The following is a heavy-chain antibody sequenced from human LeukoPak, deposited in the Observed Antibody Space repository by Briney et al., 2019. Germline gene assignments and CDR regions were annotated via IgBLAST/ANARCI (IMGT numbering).Heavy chain of an antibody. Sequence: PSETLSLTCPVSGGSISSGGSYWSWIRQPAGKGLEWIGRIYTSESTNYNPSLKSRVTISVDTSKNQFSLKLSSVTAADTAVYYCASPVTTPAFDIWGQGTMVTVSS. D-gene: IGHD3-22*01. J-gene: IGHJ3*02. V-gene: IGHV4-61*02. CDR3: ASPVTTPAFDI. CDR2: IYTSEST. CDR1: GGSISSGGSY.